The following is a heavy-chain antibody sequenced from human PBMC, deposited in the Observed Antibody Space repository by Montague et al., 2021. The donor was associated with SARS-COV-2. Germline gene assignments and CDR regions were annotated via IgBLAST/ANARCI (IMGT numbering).Heavy chain of an antibody. CDR2: ISSSGGSI. V-gene: IGHV3-48*03. J-gene: IGHJ4*02. CDR1: GFAFSSYE. D-gene: IGHD2-21*02. CDR3: AREVAGCHGDCNDY. Sequence: SRRVSCAASGFAFSSYEMNWVRQAPGKGLEWIAYISSSGGSIQYADFMMGRFTISRDNARNSLYLQMNSLRAEDTAVYYCAREVAGCHGDCNDYWGQGTLVTVSS.